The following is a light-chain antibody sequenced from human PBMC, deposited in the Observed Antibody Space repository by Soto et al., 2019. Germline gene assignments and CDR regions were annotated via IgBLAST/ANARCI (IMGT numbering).Light chain of an antibody. J-gene: IGKJ4*01. CDR3: QNYNSAHLT. Sequence: DIQMTQSPSSLSASVGDRVTITCRASQGISNYLAWYQQKPGEVPNLLIYAASTLQSGVPSRLGGSGSGTDFTLTISSLQTEDVAHYYDQNYNSAHLTFGGGTKVEIK. CDR1: QGISNY. V-gene: IGKV1-27*01. CDR2: AAS.